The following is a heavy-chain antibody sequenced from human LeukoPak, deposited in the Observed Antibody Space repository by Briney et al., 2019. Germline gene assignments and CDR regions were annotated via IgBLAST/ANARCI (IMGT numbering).Heavy chain of an antibody. V-gene: IGHV3-30*04. Sequence: PGGSLRLSCAASGFTFSSYAMHWVRQAPGKGLEWVAVISYDGSNKYYADSVKGRFTISRDNSKNTLYLQMNSLRAEDTAVYYCTRARASTIEVASWNWFDPWGQGTLVTVS. CDR3: TRARASTIEVASWNWFDP. CDR1: GFTFSSYA. J-gene: IGHJ5*02. CDR2: ISYDGSNK. D-gene: IGHD6-19*01.